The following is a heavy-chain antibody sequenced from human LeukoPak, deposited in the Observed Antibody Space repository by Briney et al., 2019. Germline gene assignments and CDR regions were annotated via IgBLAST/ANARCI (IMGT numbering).Heavy chain of an antibody. Sequence: SETLSLTCAVSSDSIRSNNWWSWVRQPPGKGLEWIGEIYHSGSTNYNPSLKSRVTISADTSKNQLSLKLSSVTAADTAVYYCVRVPFAFYGMEVWGKGTTASVSS. CDR1: SDSIRSNNW. V-gene: IGHV4-4*02. CDR3: VRVPFAFYGMEV. CDR2: IYHSGST. D-gene: IGHD4/OR15-4a*01. J-gene: IGHJ6*04.